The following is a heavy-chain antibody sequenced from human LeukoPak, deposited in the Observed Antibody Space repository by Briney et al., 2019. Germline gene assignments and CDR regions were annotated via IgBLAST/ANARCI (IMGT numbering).Heavy chain of an antibody. D-gene: IGHD6-13*01. Sequence: ASVKVSCKASGYTFTSYAMNWVRQAPGQGLEWMGWINTNTGNPTYAQGFTGRFVFSLDTSVSAAYLQISSLKAEDTAVYYCARAGAAGLYYYYYYMDVWGKGTTVTVSS. CDR1: GYTFTSYA. J-gene: IGHJ6*03. V-gene: IGHV7-4-1*02. CDR2: INTNTGNP. CDR3: ARAGAAGLYYYYYYMDV.